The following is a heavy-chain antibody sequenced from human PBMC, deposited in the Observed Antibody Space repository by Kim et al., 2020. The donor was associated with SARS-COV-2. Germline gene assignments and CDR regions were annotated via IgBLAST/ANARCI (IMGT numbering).Heavy chain of an antibody. V-gene: IGHV3-64*01. CDR3: ARGSSMVIILGAFDI. D-gene: IGHD5-18*01. J-gene: IGHJ3*02. Sequence: GGSLRLSCAASGFTFSSYAMHWVHQAPGKGLEYVSAISSNGGSTYYANSVKGRFTISRDNSKNTLYLQMGSLRAEDMAVYYCARGSSMVIILGAFDIWGQGTMVTVSS. CDR1: GFTFSSYA. CDR2: ISSNGGST.